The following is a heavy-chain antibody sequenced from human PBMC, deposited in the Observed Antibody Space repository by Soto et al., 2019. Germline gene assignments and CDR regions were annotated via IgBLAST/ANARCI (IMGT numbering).Heavy chain of an antibody. CDR3: ARGYSAYVVG. Sequence: AGGSLRLSCAASGFIFSSYWMHWVRQAPGKGLVWVSHINTDGSNTGYADSVKGRFTISRDNAKITLHLQMNSLRPEDTAVYYCARGYSAYVVGWGQGTLVTVSS. J-gene: IGHJ4*02. V-gene: IGHV3-74*01. CDR1: GFIFSSYW. D-gene: IGHD5-12*01. CDR2: INTDGSNT.